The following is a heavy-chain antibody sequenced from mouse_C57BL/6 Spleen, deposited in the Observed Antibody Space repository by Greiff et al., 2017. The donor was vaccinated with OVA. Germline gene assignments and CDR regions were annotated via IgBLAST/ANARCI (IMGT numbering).Heavy chain of an antibody. Sequence: EVMLVESEGGLVQPGSSMKLSCTASGFTFSDYYMAWVRQVPEKGLEWVANINYDGSSTYYLDSLKSRFIISRDNAKNILYLQMSSLKSEDTATYYCARDIYYGNLYWYFDVWGTGTTVTVSS. CDR3: ARDIYYGNLYWYFDV. V-gene: IGHV5-16*01. J-gene: IGHJ1*03. CDR2: INYDGSST. CDR1: GFTFSDYY. D-gene: IGHD2-1*01.